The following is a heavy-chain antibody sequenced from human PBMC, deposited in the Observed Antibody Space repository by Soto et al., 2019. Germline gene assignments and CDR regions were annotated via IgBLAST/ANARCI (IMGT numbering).Heavy chain of an antibody. CDR3: ARDQTTGDWFDA. CDR2: INGDGSDT. J-gene: IGHJ5*02. D-gene: IGHD4-17*01. CDR1: GFDFSNYW. Sequence: GGSLRLSCGASGFDFSNYWMHWVRQAPGKGLVWVSRINGDGSDTKYADSVKGRFTISRDNARNTVYLQMNSLRADDTAVYYCARDQTTGDWFDAWGQGALVTVSS. V-gene: IGHV3-74*03.